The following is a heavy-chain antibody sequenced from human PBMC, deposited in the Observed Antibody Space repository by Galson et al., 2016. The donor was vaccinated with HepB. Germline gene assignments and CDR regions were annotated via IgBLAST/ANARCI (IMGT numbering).Heavy chain of an antibody. CDR2: LFFVGST. V-gene: IGHV4-59*02. CDR3: ARGGRPPREEYYFDN. CDR1: GASVSDYH. Sequence: ETLSLTCTVSGASVSDYHWAWIRQPPRKGLEWIGHLFFVGSTDYSPSLQSRVTISIDTSRNQLSLNLTSVTAADTAVYYCARGGRPPREEYYFDNWGQGTAVTVSS. J-gene: IGHJ4*02. D-gene: IGHD1-26*01.